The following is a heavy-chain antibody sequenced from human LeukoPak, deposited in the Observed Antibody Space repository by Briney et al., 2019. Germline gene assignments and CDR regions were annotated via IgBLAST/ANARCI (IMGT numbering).Heavy chain of an antibody. CDR3: ARHISWAGDSSGYYSDH. Sequence: GESLKISCKASGYRFSSYWIGWVRQMPGKGLEWMGVIYPGDSDTTYGPPFQGQVTISADESISTAYLQWSSLRASDTATYYCARHISWAGDSSGYYSDHWGQGTLVTVSS. J-gene: IGHJ4*02. D-gene: IGHD3-22*01. V-gene: IGHV5-51*01. CDR2: IYPGDSDT. CDR1: GYRFSSYW.